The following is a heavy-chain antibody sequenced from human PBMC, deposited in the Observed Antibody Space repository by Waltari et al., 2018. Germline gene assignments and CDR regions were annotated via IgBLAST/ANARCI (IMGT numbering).Heavy chain of an antibody. CDR2: INHSGST. CDR3: VRNAFDI. CDR1: GGSFSGYS. J-gene: IGHJ3*02. V-gene: IGHV4-34*01. D-gene: IGHD6-6*01. Sequence: QVQLQQWGAGLLKPSETLSLTCAGDGGSFSGYSWSWICQPPGEGLEWIGEINHSGSTNYNPSLKSRVTISVDTSKNQFSLKLSSVTAADTAVYYCVRNAFDIWGQGTMVTVSS.